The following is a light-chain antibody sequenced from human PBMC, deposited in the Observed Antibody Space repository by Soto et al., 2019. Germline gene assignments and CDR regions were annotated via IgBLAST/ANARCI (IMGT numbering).Light chain of an antibody. Sequence: QSVLTQPPSVSGAPGQRVTISCTGSSSNIGTGYDVHWYQQLPGAAPKLLIYGNTKRPSGVPDRFSGSKSGNTASLTVSALQAEDEADYYCSSYTDRNNLVFGTGTKVTVL. CDR2: GNT. J-gene: IGLJ1*01. CDR3: SSYTDRNNLV. CDR1: SSNIGTGYD. V-gene: IGLV1-40*01.